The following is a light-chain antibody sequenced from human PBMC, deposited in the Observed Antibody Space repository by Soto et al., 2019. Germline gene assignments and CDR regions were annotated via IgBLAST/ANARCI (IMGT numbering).Light chain of an antibody. CDR1: NSDVGGYNF. Sequence: QSALTQPHSVSGSPGQSVTISCTGTNSDVGGYNFVSWYQQLPGKAPKLIISAVRQRPSGVPDRFSGSKSGNTASLTISGLQADDEADYFCFSYTANDNWVFGGGTKVTVL. CDR3: FSYTANDNWV. V-gene: IGLV2-11*01. CDR2: AVR. J-gene: IGLJ3*02.